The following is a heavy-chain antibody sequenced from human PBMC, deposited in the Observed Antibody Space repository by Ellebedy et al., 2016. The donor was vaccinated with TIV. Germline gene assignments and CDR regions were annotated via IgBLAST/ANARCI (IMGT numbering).Heavy chain of an antibody. V-gene: IGHV3-30-3*01. D-gene: IGHD6-6*01. J-gene: IGHJ4*02. Sequence: GESLKISCAASGFTFSSYAMTWVRQAPGKGLEWVAFISYDGSDKTYPDSVKGRFTISRDSSKNTLYLQMNSLRAEDTSVYYCARVYSSYSFDYWGQGTLVTVSS. CDR2: ISYDGSDK. CDR3: ARVYSSYSFDY. CDR1: GFTFSSYA.